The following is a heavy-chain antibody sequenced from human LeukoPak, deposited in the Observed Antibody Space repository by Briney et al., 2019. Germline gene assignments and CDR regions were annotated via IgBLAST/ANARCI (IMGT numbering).Heavy chain of an antibody. CDR3: ARGHRSGWYHRYFDY. V-gene: IGHV4-34*01. CDR1: GGSFSGYY. D-gene: IGHD6-19*01. CDR2: INHSGST. J-gene: IGHJ4*02. Sequence: SETLSLTCAVYGGSFSGYYWSWIRQPPGKGLEWIGEINHSGSTNHNPSLKSRVTISVDTSKNQFSLKLSSVTAADTAVYYCARGHRSGWYHRYFDYWGQGTLVTVSS.